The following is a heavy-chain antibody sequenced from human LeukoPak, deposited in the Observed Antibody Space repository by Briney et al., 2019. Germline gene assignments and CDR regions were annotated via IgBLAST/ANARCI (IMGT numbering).Heavy chain of an antibody. CDR2: IGSDYKT. CDR1: GFTIGGFA. Sequence: AGGSLRLSCAASGFTIGGFAMTWVRQAPGKGLEWVSSIGSDYKTHYSESVKGRFAISRDNSQSTVFLQMNSLRAEDTALYYCAKDYGGNPFDYWGQGTLVTVSS. J-gene: IGHJ4*02. CDR3: AKDYGGNPFDY. D-gene: IGHD4-23*01. V-gene: IGHV3-23*01.